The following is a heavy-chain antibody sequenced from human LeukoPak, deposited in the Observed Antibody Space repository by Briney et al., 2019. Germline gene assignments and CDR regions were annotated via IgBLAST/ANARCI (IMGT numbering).Heavy chain of an antibody. V-gene: IGHV3-21*01. Sequence: GGSLRLSCGDSGSSFSSYSMNWVRQAPGKDLEWVSSISSSSKYIYYADSVKGRFTISRDNAKNSLYLQMNGLRADDTAAYYCARSPQGTGSPADYWGQGTLVTVSS. D-gene: IGHD1-1*01. CDR2: ISSSSKYI. CDR1: GSSFSSYS. J-gene: IGHJ4*02. CDR3: ARSPQGTGSPADY.